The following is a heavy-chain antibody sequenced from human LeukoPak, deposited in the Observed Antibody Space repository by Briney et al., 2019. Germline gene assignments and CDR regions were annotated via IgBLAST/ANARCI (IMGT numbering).Heavy chain of an antibody. D-gene: IGHD3-22*01. V-gene: IGHV4-39*01. J-gene: IGHJ4*02. Sequence: PSETLSLTCTVSGGSISSSSYYWGWIRQPPGKGLEWIGSIYYSGSTYNPSLKGRVTISVDTSKNQFSLKLSSVTAADTAVYYCARLAVDYYDSSGYYFDYWGQGTLVTVSS. CDR2: IYYSGST. CDR1: GGSISSSSYY. CDR3: ARLAVDYYDSSGYYFDY.